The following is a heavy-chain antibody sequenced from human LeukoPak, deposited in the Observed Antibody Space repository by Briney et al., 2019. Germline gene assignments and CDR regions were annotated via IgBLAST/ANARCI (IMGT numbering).Heavy chain of an antibody. V-gene: IGHV3-30*04. J-gene: IGHJ4*02. Sequence: GGSLRLSCAASGFTFRNYAMHWVRQAPGKGLEWVALISSDGSNKYYADSVKGRFTISRDNAKNSLYLQMNSLRAEDTAVYYCARRDGRDGDYEYVFDYWGQGTLVTVSS. D-gene: IGHD4-17*01. CDR3: ARRDGRDGDYEYVFDY. CDR2: ISSDGSNK. CDR1: GFTFRNYA.